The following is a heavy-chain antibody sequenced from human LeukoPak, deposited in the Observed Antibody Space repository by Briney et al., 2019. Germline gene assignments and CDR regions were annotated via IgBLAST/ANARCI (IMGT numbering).Heavy chain of an antibody. J-gene: IGHJ3*02. CDR3: ARELRITMIVVVHDAFDI. Sequence: GASVKVSCKASGYTFTSYYMHWVRQAPEQGLERMGIINPSGGSTSYAQKFQGRVTMTRDTSTSTVYMELSSLRSEDTAVYYCARELRITMIVVVHDAFDIWGQGTMVTVSS. V-gene: IGHV1-46*01. D-gene: IGHD3-22*01. CDR1: GYTFTSYY. CDR2: INPSGGST.